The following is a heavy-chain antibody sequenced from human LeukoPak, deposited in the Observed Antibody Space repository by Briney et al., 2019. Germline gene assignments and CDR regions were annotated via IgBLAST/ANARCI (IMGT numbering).Heavy chain of an antibody. CDR3: AKGFYDNSAFGVFDI. D-gene: IGHD3-22*01. V-gene: IGHV3-23*01. CDR1: GFTFSSFA. J-gene: IGHJ3*02. CDR2: ISASGGGT. Sequence: GGSLRLSCAASGFTFSSFATSWVRQAPGKGLEWVSGISASGGGTYYADSVKGRFTISRDNSKNTLYLQMNSLRAEDTAVYYCAKGFYDNSAFGVFDIWGQGTMVTVSS.